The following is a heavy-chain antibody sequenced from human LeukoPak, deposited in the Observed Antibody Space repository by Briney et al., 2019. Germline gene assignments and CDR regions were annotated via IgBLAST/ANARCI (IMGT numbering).Heavy chain of an antibody. Sequence: GRSLRLSCAASGFTFSSYGMHWVRQAPGKGLEWVAVIWYDGSNKYYADSVKGRFTISRDNSKNTLYLQMNSLRAEDTAVYYCASLGPYGIFGVVPSANFDYWGQGTLVTVSS. CDR3: ASLGPYGIFGVVPSANFDY. CDR1: GFTFSSYG. J-gene: IGHJ4*02. CDR2: IWYDGSNK. D-gene: IGHD3-3*01. V-gene: IGHV3-30*19.